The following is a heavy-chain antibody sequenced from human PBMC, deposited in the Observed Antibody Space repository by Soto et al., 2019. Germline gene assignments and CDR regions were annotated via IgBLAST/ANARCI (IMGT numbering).Heavy chain of an antibody. J-gene: IGHJ4*02. V-gene: IGHV3-23*01. CDR2: VSDSGTTT. CDR3: AKCIAAYYFDY. CDR1: GFTFSNYA. D-gene: IGHD6-6*01. Sequence: GGSLSLSCVASGFTFSNYAMSWVRQAPGKGPEWVSGVSDSGTTTYYADSVKGRFTISRDNSKNTLYLQMNSLRAEDTAVYYCAKCIAAYYFDYWGQGTLVTVSS.